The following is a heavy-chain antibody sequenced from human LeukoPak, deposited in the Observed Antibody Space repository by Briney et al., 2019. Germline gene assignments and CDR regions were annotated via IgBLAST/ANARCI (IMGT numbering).Heavy chain of an antibody. CDR1: GLTVSSNY. V-gene: IGHV3-53*01. J-gene: IGHJ4*02. CDR3: ARGGGYSSPSYDY. D-gene: IGHD6-13*01. CDR2: IYSDGST. Sequence: GGSLRLSCAASGLTVSSNYVTWFRQVPGKGLKWSSVIYSDGSTYYADSVKGRFTISRDNSKNTLYLQMNSPRAEDTAVYYCARGGGYSSPSYDYWGQGTLVTVSS.